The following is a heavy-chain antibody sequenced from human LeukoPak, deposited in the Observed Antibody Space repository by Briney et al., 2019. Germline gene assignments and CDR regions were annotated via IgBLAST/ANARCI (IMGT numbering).Heavy chain of an antibody. CDR3: AREEYSSDWYGHDS. Sequence: SQTLSLTCTVSGGSISSGDYYWAWIRQPPGRGLEWIGSIYYTGTTFDNPSLKSRVTLSVDTSKNQFSLRLTSVTAADTAFYYCAREEYSSDWYGHDSWGQGTLVTVPS. CDR1: GGSISSGDYY. CDR2: IYYTGTT. V-gene: IGHV4-39*07. D-gene: IGHD6-13*01. J-gene: IGHJ4*02.